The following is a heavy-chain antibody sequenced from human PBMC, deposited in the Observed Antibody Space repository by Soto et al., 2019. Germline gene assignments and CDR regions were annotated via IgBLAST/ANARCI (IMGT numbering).Heavy chain of an antibody. J-gene: IGHJ3*02. Sequence: ASVKVSCKASGYTFTSYAMHSVRQAPGQRLEWMGWINAGNGNTKYSQKFQGRVTIARDTSASTAYMELSSLRSEDTAVYYCARSLGYCSGGSCYSADDAFDIWGQGTMVTVSS. CDR2: INAGNGNT. V-gene: IGHV1-3*01. D-gene: IGHD2-15*01. CDR1: GYTFTSYA. CDR3: ARSLGYCSGGSCYSADDAFDI.